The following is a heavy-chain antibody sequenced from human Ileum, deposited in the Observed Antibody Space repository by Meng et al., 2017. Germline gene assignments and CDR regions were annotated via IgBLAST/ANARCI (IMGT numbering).Heavy chain of an antibody. V-gene: IGHV4-59*08. J-gene: IGHJ4*02. CDR2: VYYSGST. CDR1: GGSISGYY. D-gene: IGHD6-13*01. Sequence: QVQLQESGPGLVKPSETLSLTCTVSGGSISGYYWSWIRQPPGKGLECIGYVYYSGSTNYNPSLKSRVAISVDTPRNQFSLRLSSVTAADTAVYYCARHALSVAAAGTDLDSWGQGALVTVSS. CDR3: ARHALSVAAAGTDLDS.